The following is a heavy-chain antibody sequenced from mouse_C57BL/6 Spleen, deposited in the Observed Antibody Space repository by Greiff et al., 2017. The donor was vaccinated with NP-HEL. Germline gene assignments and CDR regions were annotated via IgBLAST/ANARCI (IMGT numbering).Heavy chain of an antibody. J-gene: IGHJ2*01. CDR1: GYTFTSYW. Sequence: VQLQQPGAELVMPGASVKLSCKASGYTFTSYWMHWVKQRPGQGLEWIGEIDPSDSYTNYNQKFKGKSTLTVDKSSSTAYMQLSSLTSEDSAVYYCARNHYSLDYWGQGTTLTVSS. V-gene: IGHV1-69*01. D-gene: IGHD2-12*01. CDR2: IDPSDSYT. CDR3: ARNHYSLDY.